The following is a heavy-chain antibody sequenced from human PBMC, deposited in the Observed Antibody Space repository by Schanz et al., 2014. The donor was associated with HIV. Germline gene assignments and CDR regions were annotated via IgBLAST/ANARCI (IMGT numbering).Heavy chain of an antibody. CDR2: IIPVFGTT. D-gene: IGHD3-9*01. CDR1: GGTFMTYA. CDR3: STAGGSGARRYSGVFED. Sequence: QVQLVQSGAEVKKPGSSVTVSCKASGGTFMTYAISWVRQAPGQGLEWMGGIIPVFGTTNYAQKFQGRVTITADKSTSTVYMELHSLRSDDTAIYYCSTAGGSGARRYSGVFEDWGQGTLVTVSS. V-gene: IGHV1-69*06. J-gene: IGHJ4*02.